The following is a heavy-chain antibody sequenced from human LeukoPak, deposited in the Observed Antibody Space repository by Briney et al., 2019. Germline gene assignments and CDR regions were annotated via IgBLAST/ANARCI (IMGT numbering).Heavy chain of an antibody. CDR3: ARGQWLPVFDF. D-gene: IGHD3-22*01. CDR1: GGFNTHYY. CDR2: IYHSGST. J-gene: IGHJ4*02. Sequence: SETLSLTCSVSGGFNTHYYWSWIRQPPGKGLEWIWYIYHSGSTNYNPSLKSRVTISVDTSKNHFSLKLSSVTAADTAVYYCARGQWLPVFDFWGQGTLVTVSS. V-gene: IGHV4-59*01.